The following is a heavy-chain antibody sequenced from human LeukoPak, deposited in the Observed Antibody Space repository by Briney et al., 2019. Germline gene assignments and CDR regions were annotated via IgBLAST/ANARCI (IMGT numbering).Heavy chain of an antibody. D-gene: IGHD3-22*01. CDR1: GGSISSGGYY. V-gene: IGHV4-31*03. J-gene: IGHJ4*02. CDR3: ARAGRSSGYYFDY. CDR2: IYYSGST. Sequence: SETLSLTCTVSGGSISSGGYYWSWIRQHPGKGLEWIGYIYYSGSTYYNPSFKSRVTISVDTSKNQYSLKLSSVTAADTAVYYCARAGRSSGYYFDYWGQGTLVTVSS.